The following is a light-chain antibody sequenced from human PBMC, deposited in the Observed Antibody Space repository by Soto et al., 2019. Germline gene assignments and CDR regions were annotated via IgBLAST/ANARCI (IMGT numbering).Light chain of an antibody. CDR3: QQAFSDEWT. CDR2: TSF. V-gene: IGKV1-39*01. Sequence: DIQMTEYPSTLSASVGDRVTITCRASQSIGDSLAWYQQTKGEAPNLLIHTSFTLYSGVPSRFSGTGSGTDFTLTISSLQPEDFSTYYCQQAFSDEWTFGQGTKVDIK. J-gene: IGKJ1*01. CDR1: QSIGDS.